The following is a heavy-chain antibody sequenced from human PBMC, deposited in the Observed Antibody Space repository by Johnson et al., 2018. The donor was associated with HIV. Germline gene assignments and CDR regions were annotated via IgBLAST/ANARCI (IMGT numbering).Heavy chain of an antibody. J-gene: IGHJ3*02. D-gene: IGHD5-24*01. CDR1: GFTFDDYA. V-gene: IGHV3-9*01. CDR3: AREWLYGFDI. Sequence: VQLVESGGGLVQPGRSLRLSCAASGFTFDDYAMHWVRQAPGKGLEWVSGISWNSGSIGYADSVKGRFTISRDNAKNSLYLQMNSLRAEDTALYYCAREWLYGFDIWGQGTMVTVSS. CDR2: ISWNSGSI.